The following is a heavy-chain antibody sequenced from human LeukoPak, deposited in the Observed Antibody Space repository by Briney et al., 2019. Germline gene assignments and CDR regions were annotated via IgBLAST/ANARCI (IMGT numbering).Heavy chain of an antibody. D-gene: IGHD5-18*01. J-gene: IGHJ4*02. V-gene: IGHV3-30-3*01. Sequence: GGSLRLSCAASGFTFSSYAMHWVRQAPGKGLEWVAVISYDGSNKYYADSVKGRFTIPRDNSKNTLYLQMNSLRAEDTAVYYCARSGYSYGPYYFDYWGQGTLVTVSS. CDR2: ISYDGSNK. CDR3: ARSGYSYGPYYFDY. CDR1: GFTFSSYA.